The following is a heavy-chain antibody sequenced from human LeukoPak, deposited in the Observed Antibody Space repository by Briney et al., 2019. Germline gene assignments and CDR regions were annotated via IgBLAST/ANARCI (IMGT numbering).Heavy chain of an antibody. D-gene: IGHD1-7*01. J-gene: IGHJ6*03. CDR3: AREPGVITGTTGFMDV. CDR1: GGTFSSYA. V-gene: IGHV1-69*06. CDR2: IIPIFGTA. Sequence: GASVKVSCKASGGTFSSYAISWVRQAPGQGLERMGGIIPIFGTANYAQKFQGRVTITADKSTSTAYMELSSLRSEDTAVYYCAREPGVITGTTGFMDVWGKGTTVTVSS.